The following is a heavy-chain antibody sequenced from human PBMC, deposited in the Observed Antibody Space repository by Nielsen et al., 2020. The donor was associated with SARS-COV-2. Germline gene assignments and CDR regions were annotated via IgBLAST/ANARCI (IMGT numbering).Heavy chain of an antibody. CDR2: INTNTGNP. CDR1: GYTFTSYA. D-gene: IGHD6-13*01. CDR3: ARDGYRRRAAAGTFDP. Sequence: ASVKVSCKASGYTFTSYAMNWVRQAPVQGLEWMGWINTNTGNPTYAQGLTGRFVFSLDTSVSTAYLQISSLKAEDTAVYYCARDGYRRRAAAGTFDPWGQGTLVTVSS. J-gene: IGHJ5*02. V-gene: IGHV7-4-1*02.